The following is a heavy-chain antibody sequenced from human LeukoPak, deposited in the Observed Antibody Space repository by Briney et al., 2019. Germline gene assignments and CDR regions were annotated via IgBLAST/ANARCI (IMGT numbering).Heavy chain of an antibody. CDR1: GFTFSGYW. CDR2: INSDGSST. Sequence: GGSLRLSCAASGFTFSGYWMYWVRQAPGKGLVWVSRINSDGSSTSYADSVKGRFTISRDNAKNTLYLQMNSLRAEDTAVYYCARGGRRGYYDSSGYSLDYWGQGTLVTVSS. J-gene: IGHJ4*02. V-gene: IGHV3-74*01. D-gene: IGHD3-22*01. CDR3: ARGGRRGYYDSSGYSLDY.